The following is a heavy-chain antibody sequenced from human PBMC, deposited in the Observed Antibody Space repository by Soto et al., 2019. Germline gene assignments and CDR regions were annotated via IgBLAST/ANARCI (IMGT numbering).Heavy chain of an antibody. CDR3: ARVDNWGTIDH. V-gene: IGHV4-34*01. CDR1: GGSFSGYY. Sequence: QVQLQQWGAGLLKPSETLSLTCDVYGGSFSGYYWSWIRQPPGKGLEWIGEINHSGSSNYSPSLKSRVIISVDTSKSHFSLKLSSVTAADTAVYYCARVDNWGTIDHWGQGTLVTVSS. J-gene: IGHJ4*02. D-gene: IGHD7-27*01. CDR2: INHSGSS.